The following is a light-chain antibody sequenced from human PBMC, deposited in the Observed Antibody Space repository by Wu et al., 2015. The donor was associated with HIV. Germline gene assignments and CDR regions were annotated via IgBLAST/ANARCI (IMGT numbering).Light chain of an antibody. J-gene: IGKJ4*01. CDR2: GAS. CDR1: QSVANN. Sequence: EVVLTQSPDTLSLSPGERATLSCRASQSVANNLAWFQQKPGQAPRLLIYGASTRATGITDRFSGSGSGTDFTLTIRRLEPEDFAVYYCQQYGGSPLLTFGGGTKVEI. CDR3: QQYGGSPLLT. V-gene: IGKV3-20*01.